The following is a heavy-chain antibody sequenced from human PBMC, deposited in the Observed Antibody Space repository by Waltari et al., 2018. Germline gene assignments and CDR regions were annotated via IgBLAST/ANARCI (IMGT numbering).Heavy chain of an antibody. CDR1: RSTFHSYD. CDR2: MNPNSGNT. J-gene: IGHJ4*02. Sequence: QVQLVQSGAEVQKPRAPVKFSAKASRSTFHSYDIHRVRQATGIGLEWMGWMNPNSGNTGYAQKVQGRVTITRNTSISTAYMELSSLRSEDTAVYYCARGPVLASDYWVQGTLVTVSS. CDR3: ARGPVLASDY. V-gene: IGHV1-8*03.